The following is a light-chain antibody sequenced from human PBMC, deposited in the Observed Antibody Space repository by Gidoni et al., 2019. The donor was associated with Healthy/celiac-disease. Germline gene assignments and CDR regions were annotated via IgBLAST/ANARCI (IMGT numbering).Light chain of an antibody. Sequence: EIVLTQSPGTLSLSPGERATLSCRASQSVSSTYLAWYQQKPGQAPRLLIYGASSRATGIPDRCSGSGSGTDFTLTISRLEPEDFAVYYCQQYGSSPWTFXQXTKVXIK. V-gene: IGKV3-20*01. J-gene: IGKJ1*01. CDR3: QQYGSSPWT. CDR2: GAS. CDR1: QSVSSTY.